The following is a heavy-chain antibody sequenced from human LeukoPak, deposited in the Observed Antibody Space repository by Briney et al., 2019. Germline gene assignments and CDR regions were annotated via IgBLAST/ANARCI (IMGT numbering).Heavy chain of an antibody. J-gene: IGHJ4*02. V-gene: IGHV4-34*01. CDR3: ARVPLEYNTATHFDY. D-gene: IGHD1-14*01. CDR2: INHSGST. Sequence: SETLSLTCAVYGGSFSGYYWSWIRQPPGKGLEWLGEINHSGSTNYNPSLKSRVTISVDTSKNQFSLKLSSVTAADTAVYYCARVPLEYNTATHFDYWGQGTLVTVSS. CDR1: GGSFSGYY.